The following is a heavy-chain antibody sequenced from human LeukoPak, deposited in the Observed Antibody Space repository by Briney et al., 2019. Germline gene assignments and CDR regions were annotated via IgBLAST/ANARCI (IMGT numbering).Heavy chain of an antibody. CDR2: IRYDGSNK. J-gene: IGHJ4*02. CDR1: GFTFSSYG. CDR3: AKDTYGDYVGIFDY. V-gene: IGHV3-30*02. D-gene: IGHD4-17*01. Sequence: GGSLRLSCAASGFTFSSYGMHWVRQAPGKGLEWVAFIRYDGSNKYYADSVKGRFTISRDNSKNTPYLQMNSLRAEDTAVYYCAKDTYGDYVGIFDYWGQGTLVTVSS.